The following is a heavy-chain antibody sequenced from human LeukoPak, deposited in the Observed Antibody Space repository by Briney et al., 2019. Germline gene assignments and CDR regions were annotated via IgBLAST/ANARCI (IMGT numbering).Heavy chain of an antibody. CDR1: GYTFTGYY. J-gene: IGHJ5*02. V-gene: IGHV1-2*02. CDR3: ARVGGYQLLTPT. D-gene: IGHD2-2*01. Sequence: ASVRVSCKASGYTFTGYYMHWVRQAPGRGLEWMGWINPNSGGTNYAQKFQGRVTMTRDTSISTAYMELSRLRSDDTAVYYCARVGGYQLLTPTWGQGTLVTVSS. CDR2: INPNSGGT.